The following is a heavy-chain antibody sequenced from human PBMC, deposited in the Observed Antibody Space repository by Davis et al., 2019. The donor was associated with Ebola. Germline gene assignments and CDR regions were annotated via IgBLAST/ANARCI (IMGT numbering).Heavy chain of an antibody. D-gene: IGHD4-11*01. Sequence: PSETLSLTCIVSGDSVTSAYYYWSWIRQPPGKGLEWIGDINYSGNTYYKPSLKSRVSISVDMSKNQFSLELSSVTAADTAVYYCARTVTEGEFYFYSYAMDVWGQGTTVTVSS. V-gene: IGHV4-30-4*01. CDR3: ARTVTEGEFYFYSYAMDV. CDR2: INYSGNT. J-gene: IGHJ6*02. CDR1: GDSVTSAYYY.